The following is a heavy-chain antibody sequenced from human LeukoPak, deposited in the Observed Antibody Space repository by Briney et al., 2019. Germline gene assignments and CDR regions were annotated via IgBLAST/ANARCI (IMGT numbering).Heavy chain of an antibody. J-gene: IGHJ4*02. D-gene: IGHD4-11*01. CDR3: ASFQTDPTVVNGF. V-gene: IGHV3-21*01. CDR2: ISSSSSYI. CDR1: GFTFSS. Sequence: GGSLRLSCAASGFTFSSMNWVRQAPGKGLEWVSSISSSSSYIYYADSVKGRFTISRDNAKNSLYLQMNSLRAEDTAVYYCASFQTDPTVVNGFWGQGTLVTVSS.